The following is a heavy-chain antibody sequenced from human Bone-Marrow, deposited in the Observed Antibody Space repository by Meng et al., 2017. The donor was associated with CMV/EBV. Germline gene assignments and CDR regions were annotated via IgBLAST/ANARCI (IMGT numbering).Heavy chain of an antibody. V-gene: IGHV2-5*01. CDR2: TYWNDDK. D-gene: IGHD3-16*02. CDR3: AHSTFGGVIVAAFDI. Sequence: SGPTLVKPTQTLTLTCTFSGFSLSTSGVGVGWIRQPPGKALEWLALTYWNDDKRYSPSLKSRLTITKDTSKNQVVLTMTNMDPVDTATYYCAHSTFGGVIVAAFDIWGQGTMVTVSS. CDR1: GFSLSTSGVG. J-gene: IGHJ3*02.